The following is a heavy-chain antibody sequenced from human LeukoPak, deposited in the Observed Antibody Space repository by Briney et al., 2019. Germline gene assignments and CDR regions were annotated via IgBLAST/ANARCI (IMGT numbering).Heavy chain of an antibody. Sequence: ASVKVSCKASGYTFTSYGVSWVRQAPGQGLEWMGWISAYNGNTNYAQKLQGRVTMTTDTSTSTAYMELRSLRSDDTAVYYCARDVVVVVAATRSNWFDPWGQGTLVTVSS. CDR2: ISAYNGNT. J-gene: IGHJ5*02. CDR1: GYTFTSYG. CDR3: ARDVVVVVAATRSNWFDP. D-gene: IGHD2-15*01. V-gene: IGHV1-18*01.